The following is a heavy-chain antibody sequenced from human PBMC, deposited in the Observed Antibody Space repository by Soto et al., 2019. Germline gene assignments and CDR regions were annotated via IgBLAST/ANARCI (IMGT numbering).Heavy chain of an antibody. CDR3: ARAGYGVAARTFDY. CDR1: GGSISSGGYY. D-gene: IGHD6-6*01. Sequence: TLSLTCTVSGGSISSGGYYWSWIRQHPGKGLEWIGYIYYSGSTYYNPSLKSRVTISVDTSKNQFSLKLSSVTAADTAVYYCARAGYGVAARTFDYWGQGTLVTVSS. J-gene: IGHJ4*02. CDR2: IYYSGST. V-gene: IGHV4-31*03.